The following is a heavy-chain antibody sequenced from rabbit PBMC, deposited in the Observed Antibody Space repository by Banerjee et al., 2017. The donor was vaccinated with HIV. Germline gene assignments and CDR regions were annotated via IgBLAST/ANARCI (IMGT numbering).Heavy chain of an antibody. J-gene: IGHJ4*01. Sequence: QQQLEESGGGLVKPGGTLTLTCKASGIDFSSYYYMCWVRQAPGKGLEWIACINTSTGNTVYASWAKGRFTISKTSSTTVTLQMTSLTAADTATYFCARHYTGSGTFGWNFNLWGQGTLVTVS. CDR2: INTSTGNT. D-gene: IGHD4-2*01. V-gene: IGHV1S45*01. CDR1: GIDFSSYYY. CDR3: ARHYTGSGTFGWNFNL.